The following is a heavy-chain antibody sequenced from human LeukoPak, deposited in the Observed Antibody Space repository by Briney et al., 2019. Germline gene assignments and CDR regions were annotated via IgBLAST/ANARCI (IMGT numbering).Heavy chain of an antibody. J-gene: IGHJ4*02. CDR2: INHSGST. Sequence: PSETLSLTCAVYGGSFSGYYWSWIRQPPGKGLEWIGEINHSGSTNYNPSLKSRVTISVDTSKNQFSLKLSSVTAADTAVYYCARHRSGWYLDYWGQGTLVTVSS. CDR1: GGSFSGYY. V-gene: IGHV4-34*01. D-gene: IGHD6-19*01. CDR3: ARHRSGWYLDY.